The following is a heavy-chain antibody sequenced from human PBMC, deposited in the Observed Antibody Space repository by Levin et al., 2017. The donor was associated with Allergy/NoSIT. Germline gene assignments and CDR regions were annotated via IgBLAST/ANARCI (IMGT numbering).Heavy chain of an antibody. CDR1: GGSISNYY. Sequence: PSETLSLTCTVSGGSISNYYWSWIRQPPGKGLEWIGYIYYTGSTYYNPSLKNRVTILVDSSKNQISLKLNSVTAADTAVYYCARDCTTTRCFGFGFDWGQGTLVTVSS. D-gene: IGHD2-2*01. CDR3: ARDCTTTRCFGFGFD. J-gene: IGHJ4*02. V-gene: IGHV4-59*01. CDR2: IYYTGST.